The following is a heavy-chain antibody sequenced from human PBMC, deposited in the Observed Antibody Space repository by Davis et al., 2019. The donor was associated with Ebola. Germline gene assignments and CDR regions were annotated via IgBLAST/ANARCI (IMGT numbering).Heavy chain of an antibody. CDR1: GGTFSSYA. CDR2: IIPILGIA. D-gene: IGHD6-13*01. Sequence: VKVSCKASGGTFSSYAISWVRQAPGQGLEWMGRIIPILGIANYAQKFQGRVTITADKSTSTAYMELSSLRSEDTAVYYCARDVGAAAGGDGDDYWGQGTLVTVSS. V-gene: IGHV1-69*04. CDR3: ARDVGAAAGGDGDDY. J-gene: IGHJ4*02.